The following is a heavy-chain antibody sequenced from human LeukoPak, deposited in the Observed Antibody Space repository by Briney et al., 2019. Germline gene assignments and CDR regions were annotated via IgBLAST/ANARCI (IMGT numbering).Heavy chain of an antibody. CDR2: IIPIFGTA. CDR3: ARGKYHDFRRLGPYYYYMDV. D-gene: IGHD3-3*01. CDR1: GGTFSSYA. Sequence: SVKVPCKASGGTFSSYAISWVRQAPGQGLEWMGGIIPIFGTANYAQKFQGRVTITADESTSTAYMELSSLRSEDTAVYYCARGKYHDFRRLGPYYYYMDVWGKGTTVTVSS. V-gene: IGHV1-69*13. J-gene: IGHJ6*03.